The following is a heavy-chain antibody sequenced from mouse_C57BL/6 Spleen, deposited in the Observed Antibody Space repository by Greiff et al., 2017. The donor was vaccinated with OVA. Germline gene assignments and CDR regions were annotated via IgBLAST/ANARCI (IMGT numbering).Heavy chain of an antibody. J-gene: IGHJ3*01. CDR2: IYPSDSET. CDR3: ARPTVVAPFAY. Sequence: QVQLKQPGAELVRPGSSVKLSCKASGYTFTSYWMDWVKQRPGQGLEWIGNIYPSDSETHYNQKFKDKATLTVDKSSSTAYMQLSSLTSEDSAVYYCARPTVVAPFAYWGQGTLVTVSA. V-gene: IGHV1-61*01. D-gene: IGHD1-1*01. CDR1: GYTFTSYW.